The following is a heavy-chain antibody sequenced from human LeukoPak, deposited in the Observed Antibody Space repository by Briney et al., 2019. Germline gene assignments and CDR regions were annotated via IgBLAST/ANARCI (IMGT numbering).Heavy chain of an antibody. CDR1: GFTFSSYE. J-gene: IGHJ4*02. Sequence: PGGSLRLSCAASGFTFSSYEMNWVRQAPGKGLEWVSYISSSGGTIYYADSVKGRFTISRDNAKNSLYLQMNSLRAEDTAVYYCARKETAMDPFDYWGQGTLVTVSS. V-gene: IGHV3-48*03. CDR2: ISSSGGTI. D-gene: IGHD5-18*01. CDR3: ARKETAMDPFDY.